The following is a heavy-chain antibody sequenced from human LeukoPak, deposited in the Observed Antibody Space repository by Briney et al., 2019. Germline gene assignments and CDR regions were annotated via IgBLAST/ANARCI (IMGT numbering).Heavy chain of an antibody. D-gene: IGHD3-10*01. CDR1: GYSISNGYY. J-gene: IGHJ5*02. V-gene: IGHV4-38-2*02. CDR3: AKLISGRLGSGRRVT. Sequence: PSETLSLTCSVSGYSISNGYYWGWIRQPPGKGLERIGSIYNGNTWNTYYNPSLKSRVTISVDTSKDQFSLKVNSVTAADTAVYHCAKLISGRLGSGRRVTWGRGTLVTVSS. CDR2: IYNGNTWNT.